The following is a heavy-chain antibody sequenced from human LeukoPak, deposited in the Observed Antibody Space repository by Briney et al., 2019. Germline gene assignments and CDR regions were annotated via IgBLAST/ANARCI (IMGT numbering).Heavy chain of an antibody. CDR3: AGGKQWLSFDN. V-gene: IGHV4-59*01. J-gene: IGHJ4*02. CDR2: IHYSGST. Sequence: ASETLSLTCTVSGGSISSYYWSWIRQPPWKGLEWIGYIHYSGSTNYNPSLKSRVTIAIDTSKNQLSLKLTSVTTADTAVYYCAGGKQWLSFDNWGQGTLVTVSS. CDR1: GGSISSYY. D-gene: IGHD6-19*01.